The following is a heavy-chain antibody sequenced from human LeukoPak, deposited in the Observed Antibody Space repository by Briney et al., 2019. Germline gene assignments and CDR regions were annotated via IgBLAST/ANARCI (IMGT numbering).Heavy chain of an antibody. D-gene: IGHD5-12*01. CDR2: INSDGSST. CDR3: ARDRWLRSWVAPIDY. CDR1: GFTFSSYW. J-gene: IGHJ4*02. V-gene: IGHV3-74*01. Sequence: GGSLRLSCAASGFTFSSYWMHWVRQAPGKGLVWVSRINSDGSSTSYADSVKGRFTISRDNAKNTLYLQMNSLRAEDTAVYYCARDRWLRSWVAPIDYWGQGTLVTVSS.